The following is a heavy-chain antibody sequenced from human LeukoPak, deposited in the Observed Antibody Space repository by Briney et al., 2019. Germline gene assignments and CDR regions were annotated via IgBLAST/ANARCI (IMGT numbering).Heavy chain of an antibody. CDR2: ISYSGST. CDR3: ARGAELWELIEAGGPDY. D-gene: IGHD1-26*01. J-gene: IGHJ4*02. Sequence: SETLSLTCTVSGGSISSYYWSWIRQPPGKGLEWIGYISYSGSTNYNPSLKSRVTISVDTSKNQFSLKLSSVTAADTAVYYCARGAELWELIEAGGPDYWGQGTLVTVSS. CDR1: GGSISSYY. V-gene: IGHV4-59*01.